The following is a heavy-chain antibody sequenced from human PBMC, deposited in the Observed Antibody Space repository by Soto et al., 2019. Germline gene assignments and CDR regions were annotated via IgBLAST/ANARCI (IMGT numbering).Heavy chain of an antibody. CDR1: GGSISSGGYY. Sequence: PSETLSLTCTVSGGSISSGGYYWSWIRQHPGKGLEWIGYIYYSGSTYYNPSLKSRVTISLDTSKNQFSLKLSSVTAADTAMYYCARLSSGERLNFDYWGQGTLVTVS. CDR2: IYYSGST. V-gene: IGHV4-31*03. D-gene: IGHD3-10*02. J-gene: IGHJ4*02. CDR3: ARLSSGERLNFDY.